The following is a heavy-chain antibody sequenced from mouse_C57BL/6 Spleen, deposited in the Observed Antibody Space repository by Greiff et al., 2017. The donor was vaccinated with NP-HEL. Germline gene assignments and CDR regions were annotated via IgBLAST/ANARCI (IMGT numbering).Heavy chain of an antibody. D-gene: IGHD1-1*01. CDR2: INPYNGDT. CDR3: ARPYCGSSGGFAY. J-gene: IGHJ3*01. CDR1: GYSFTGYF. V-gene: IGHV1-20*01. Sequence: VQLQQSGPELVKPGDSVKISCKASGYSFTGYFMNWVMQSHGKSLEWIGRINPYNGDTFYNQKFKGKATLTVDKSSSTAHLGLRSLPSADSAVYYCARPYCGSSGGFAYWGQGTLVTVSA.